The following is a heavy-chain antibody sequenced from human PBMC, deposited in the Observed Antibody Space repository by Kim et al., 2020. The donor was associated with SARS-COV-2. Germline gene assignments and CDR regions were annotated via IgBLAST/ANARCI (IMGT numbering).Heavy chain of an antibody. D-gene: IGHD3-10*01. Sequence: SETLSLTCTVSGGSISSSSYYWGWIRQPPGKGLEWIGSIYYSGSTYYNPSLKSRVTISVDTSKNQFSLKLSSVTAADTAVYYCARGRLWFGEPYYFDYWG. V-gene: IGHV4-39*07. J-gene: IGHJ4*01. CDR2: IYYSGST. CDR3: ARGRLWFGEPYYFDY. CDR1: GGSISSSSYY.